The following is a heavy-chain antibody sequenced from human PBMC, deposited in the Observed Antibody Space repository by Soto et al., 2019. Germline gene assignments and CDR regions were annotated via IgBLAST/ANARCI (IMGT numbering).Heavy chain of an antibody. V-gene: IGHV3-11*01. Sequence: QEQLVESGGGLVKPGGPLRLSCAASGFTFSDYSMSWIRQAPGKGLEWMSYIRSTDSSIFYADSVKGRFTIARDNARSSLYLQTVSLRAEDTAVYYCARRSAVTTSQSFDTWGQGKMVTASS. CDR2: IRSTDSSI. J-gene: IGHJ3*02. D-gene: IGHD1-26*01. CDR3: ARRSAVTTSQSFDT. CDR1: GFTFSDYS.